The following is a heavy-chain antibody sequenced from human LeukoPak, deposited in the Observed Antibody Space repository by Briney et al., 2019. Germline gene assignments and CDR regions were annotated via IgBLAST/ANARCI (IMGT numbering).Heavy chain of an antibody. V-gene: IGHV4-59*12. CDR1: GGSISSYY. J-gene: IGHJ6*03. D-gene: IGHD2-2*01. Sequence: SETLSLTCTVSGGSISSYYWSWIRQPPGRGLEWIGYIFYTGSTSYNPSLKSRVTISADTSKNQFSLKLSSATAADTAVYYCARTGCSSTSCYGYYYYYMDVWGKGTTVTVSS. CDR3: ARTGCSSTSCYGYYYYYMDV. CDR2: IFYTGST.